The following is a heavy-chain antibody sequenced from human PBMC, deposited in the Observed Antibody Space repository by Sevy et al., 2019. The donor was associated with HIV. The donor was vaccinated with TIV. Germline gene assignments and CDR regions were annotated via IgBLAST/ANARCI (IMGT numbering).Heavy chain of an antibody. J-gene: IGHJ4*02. D-gene: IGHD3-22*01. CDR3: ARESYFYDTTTFPENDY. CDR2: ISHSTNTR. V-gene: IGHV3-48*01. Sequence: GGSLRLSCAASGFTFSSFGMNWVRQAPGKGLERISYISHSTNTRLYAASVTGRFSISRDNARNSLYLQMNSLRAEDTAVYYCARESYFYDTTTFPENDYWGRGTLVTVSS. CDR1: GFTFSSFG.